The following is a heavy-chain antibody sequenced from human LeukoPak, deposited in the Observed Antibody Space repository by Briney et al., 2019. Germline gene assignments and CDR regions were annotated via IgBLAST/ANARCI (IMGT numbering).Heavy chain of an antibody. CDR2: ILRKIDGGTT. Sequence: GGSLRLSCGASGFTFSSYAMGWVRQTPGKGLEWVGRILRKIDGGTTDYAAPVKGRFTISRDDSKNTLYLQMNSLKTEDTAVYYCTTDSYDTWGQGTLVTVAS. D-gene: IGHD3-16*01. CDR1: GFTFSSYA. CDR3: TTDSYDT. V-gene: IGHV3-15*01. J-gene: IGHJ4*02.